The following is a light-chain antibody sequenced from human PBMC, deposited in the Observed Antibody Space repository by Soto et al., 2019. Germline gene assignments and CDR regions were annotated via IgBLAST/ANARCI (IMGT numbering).Light chain of an antibody. CDR1: QSFTKYS. CDR2: DAS. Sequence: EIVLTQSPDTLSLSPGERATFSCRASQSFTKYSVSWYQHKPGQAPRLLIFDASTRASGVPDRFSGSGSGADFSLTINRLEPEDFGVYYCHQSVGLPVTFVAGTRLEIK. J-gene: IGKJ2*01. CDR3: HQSVGLPVT. V-gene: IGKV3-20*01.